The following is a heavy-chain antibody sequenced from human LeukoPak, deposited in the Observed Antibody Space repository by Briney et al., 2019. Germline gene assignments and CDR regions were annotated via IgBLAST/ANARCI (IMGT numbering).Heavy chain of an antibody. J-gene: IGHJ4*02. CDR1: GGSISSGGYY. V-gene: IGHV4-30-2*01. CDR2: IYHSGST. CDR3: ARENTIAYYFDY. Sequence: SQTLSLTCTVSGGSISSGGYYWSWIRQPPGKGLEWIGYIYHSGSTYYNPSLKSRVTISVDRSKNQFSLKLSSVTAADTAVYYCARENTIAYYFDYWGQGTLVTVSS. D-gene: IGHD3-3*01.